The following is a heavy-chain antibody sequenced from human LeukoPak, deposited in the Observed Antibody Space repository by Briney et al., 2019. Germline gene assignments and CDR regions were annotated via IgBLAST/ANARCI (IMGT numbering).Heavy chain of an antibody. D-gene: IGHD3/OR15-3a*01. CDR3: ARDPVDYYFDY. J-gene: IGHJ4*02. Sequence: ASQTLSLTCTVSGGSISSGSYYWSWIRQPAGKGLEWIGRIYTSGSTNYNPSLKSRVTMSVDTSKNQFSLKLSSVTAADTAVYYCARDPVDYYFDYWGQGTLVTVSS. CDR2: IYTSGST. V-gene: IGHV4-61*02. CDR1: GGSISSGSYY.